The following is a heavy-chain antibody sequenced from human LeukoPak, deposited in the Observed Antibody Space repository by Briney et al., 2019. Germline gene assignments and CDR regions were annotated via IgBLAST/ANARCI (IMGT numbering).Heavy chain of an antibody. CDR3: ARDPEYDILTGPQNYYYGMDV. V-gene: IGHV1-18*01. J-gene: IGHJ6*02. Sequence: ASVKVSCKASGYTFTSYVITWVRQAPGQGLEWMGWISVYNGITNSAQKYQGRVTMTTDTSTSTAYMELRSLRSDDTAVYYCARDPEYDILTGPQNYYYGMDVWGQGTTVTVSS. CDR2: ISVYNGIT. D-gene: IGHD3-9*01. CDR1: GYTFTSYV.